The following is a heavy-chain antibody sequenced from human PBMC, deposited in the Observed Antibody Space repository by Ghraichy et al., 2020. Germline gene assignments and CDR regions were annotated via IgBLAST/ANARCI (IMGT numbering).Heavy chain of an antibody. CDR3: AKLDSKGTDDAFDI. V-gene: IGHV3-21*01. CDR2: IITRSDYI. D-gene: IGHD2-2*03. J-gene: IGHJ3*02. Sequence: LEWVSSIITRSDYIYNEDSVKGRFTISRDNAKNALYLQMTSLRGEDTAVYYCAKLDSKGTDDAFDIWGQGKMVNASS.